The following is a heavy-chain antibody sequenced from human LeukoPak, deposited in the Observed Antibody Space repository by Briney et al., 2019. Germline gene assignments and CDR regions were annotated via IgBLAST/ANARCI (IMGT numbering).Heavy chain of an antibody. Sequence: GGSLRLSCAASGFTFSSYGMHWVRQAPGKGLEWVAVISYDGSNKYYADSVKGRFTISRDNSKNTLYLQMNSLRAEDTAVYYCAKEGSLYGWWYFDYWGQGTLVTVSS. V-gene: IGHV3-30*18. CDR3: AKEGSLYGWWYFDY. CDR1: GFTFSSYG. D-gene: IGHD6-19*01. CDR2: ISYDGSNK. J-gene: IGHJ4*02.